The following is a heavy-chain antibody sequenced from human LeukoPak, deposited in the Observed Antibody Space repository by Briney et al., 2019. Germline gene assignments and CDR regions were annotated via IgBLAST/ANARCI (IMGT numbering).Heavy chain of an antibody. CDR3: ARRTYYDTLTGYNYWYFDL. V-gene: IGHV4-59*01. J-gene: IGHJ2*01. D-gene: IGHD3-9*01. CDR2: IYYTGST. CDR1: GVSISDYY. Sequence: SETLSPTCTVSGVSISDYYWSWVRQPPGKGLEWIGYIYYTGSTDYNPSLKSRVTMSLDTSKNQFSLNLRSVTATDTAVYYCARRTYYDTLTGYNYWYFDLWGRGTLVTVSS.